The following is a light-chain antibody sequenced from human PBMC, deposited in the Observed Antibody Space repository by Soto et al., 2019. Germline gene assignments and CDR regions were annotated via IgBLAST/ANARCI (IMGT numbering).Light chain of an antibody. V-gene: IGLV2-23*01. J-gene: IGLJ3*02. CDR1: SSDVGNYNL. Sequence: QSALTQPASVSGSPGQSITISCTGTSSDVGNYNLVSWYQQHPGQAPKLMIYEGSKRPSGVSNRFSGSKSGNTDSLTISGLQAEDEADYYCCSYAGSSTLVFGGGTKLTVL. CDR2: EGS. CDR3: CSYAGSSTLV.